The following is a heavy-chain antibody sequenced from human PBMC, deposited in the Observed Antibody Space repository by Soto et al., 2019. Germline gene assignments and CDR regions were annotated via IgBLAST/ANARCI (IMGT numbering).Heavy chain of an antibody. Sequence: QVQLVESGGGVVQPGRSLRLSCAASEFTFSSYAMHWVRQAPGKGLEWVAVISYDGSDKYYADSVKGRFTISRDNSKNTLYLQMNSLRAEDTAVYYCARFSYDSSGTDFDYWGQGTLVTVSS. J-gene: IGHJ4*02. CDR2: ISYDGSDK. V-gene: IGHV3-30-3*01. D-gene: IGHD3-22*01. CDR1: EFTFSSYA. CDR3: ARFSYDSSGTDFDY.